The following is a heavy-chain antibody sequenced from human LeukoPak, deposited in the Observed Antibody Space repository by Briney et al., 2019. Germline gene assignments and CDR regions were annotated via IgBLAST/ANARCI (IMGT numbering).Heavy chain of an antibody. D-gene: IGHD3-9*01. J-gene: IGHJ4*02. Sequence: GGSLRLSCAASGVTFSSYVMHWVRQAPGKGLEWVAVIPYDGSNKYYTDSVKGRFTISRDNSKNTLYMQMNSLRAEDTAVDYCAKPNYDILTGYRFFDYWGQGTLVTVSS. CDR1: GVTFSSYV. CDR3: AKPNYDILTGYRFFDY. CDR2: IPYDGSNK. V-gene: IGHV3-30*18.